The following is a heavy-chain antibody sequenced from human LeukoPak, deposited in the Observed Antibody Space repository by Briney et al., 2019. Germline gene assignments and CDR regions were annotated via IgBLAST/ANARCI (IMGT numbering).Heavy chain of an antibody. D-gene: IGHD4-17*01. CDR3: ASHGDSYYYGMDV. Sequence: SETLSLTCTVSGGSISSYYWSWIRQPPGKGLEWIGYICYSGSTNYNPSLKSRVTISVDTSKNQFSLKLSSVTAADTAVYYCASHGDSYYYGMDVWGQGTTVTVSS. V-gene: IGHV4-59*01. CDR1: GGSISSYY. J-gene: IGHJ6*02. CDR2: ICYSGST.